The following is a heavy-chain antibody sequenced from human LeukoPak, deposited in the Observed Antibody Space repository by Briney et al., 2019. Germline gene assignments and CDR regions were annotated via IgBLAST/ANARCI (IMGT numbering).Heavy chain of an antibody. V-gene: IGHV4-39*07. J-gene: IGHJ6*03. CDR3: ARLRGIVVVTAHPDYYYMDV. D-gene: IGHD2-21*02. CDR2: IYYSGST. CDR1: GGSISSSSYY. Sequence: SETLSLTCTVSGGSISSSSYYWGWIRQPPGKGLEWIGSIYYSGSTYYNPSLKSRVTISVDTSKNQFSLKLSSVTAADTAVYYCARLRGIVVVTAHPDYYYMDVWGKGTTVTISS.